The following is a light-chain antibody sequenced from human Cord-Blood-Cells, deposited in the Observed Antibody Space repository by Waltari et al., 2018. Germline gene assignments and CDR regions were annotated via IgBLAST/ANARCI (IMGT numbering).Light chain of an antibody. V-gene: IGLV1-44*01. CDR3: AAWDDSLNGYV. CDR1: SSNIGSNT. CDR2: SSS. J-gene: IGLJ1*01. Sequence: QSVLTQPPSASGTPGQRVTISCSGSSSNIGSNTVNWYQQLPGTAPKLLIYSSSERPSGFPDRFSGSKSDTSASLAISGLQYEDEADYYCAAWDDSLNGYVFGTGTKVTVL.